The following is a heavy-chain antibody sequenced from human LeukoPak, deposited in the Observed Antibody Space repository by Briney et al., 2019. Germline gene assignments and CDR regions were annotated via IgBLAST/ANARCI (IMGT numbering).Heavy chain of an antibody. V-gene: IGHV1-2*02. CDR1: GYTFTGHY. CDR3: AREMTPVRGSPLIWFDP. CDR2: INPNSGAT. J-gene: IGHJ5*02. D-gene: IGHD4-17*01. Sequence: EASVKVSCKASGYTFTGHYMHWVRQAPGQGLEWMGWINPNSGATKSAQKFQGRVTMTRDTSITTAYMELSRLRSDDTAVYYCAREMTPVRGSPLIWFDPWGQGTLVTVSS.